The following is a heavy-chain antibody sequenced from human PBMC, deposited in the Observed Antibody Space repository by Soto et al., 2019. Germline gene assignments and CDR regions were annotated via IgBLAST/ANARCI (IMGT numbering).Heavy chain of an antibody. CDR2: ISVYNGNT. CDR3: AKTSSNWYNWFGP. Sequence: ASVKVSCKASGNTFTNYGIGWVRQAPGQGLEWMGWISVYNGNTNYAQKVQGRVTMTTDTSTSTTYMELRSLRSDDTAVYYCAKTSSNWYNWFGPWGQGTLVTVSS. D-gene: IGHD6-13*01. J-gene: IGHJ5*02. V-gene: IGHV1-18*01. CDR1: GNTFTNYG.